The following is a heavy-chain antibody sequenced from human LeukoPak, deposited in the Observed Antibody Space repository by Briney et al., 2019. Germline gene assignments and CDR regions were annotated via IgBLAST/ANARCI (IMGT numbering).Heavy chain of an antibody. CDR1: GGSISSSSYY. Sequence: SETLSLTCTVSGGSISSSSYYWGWIRQPPGKGLEWIGSIYYSGSIYYNPSLQSRVTISVDTSKNQFSLKLCSVTAADTAVYYCARHLVWLQTGVDVWGKGTTVTVSS. J-gene: IGHJ6*04. V-gene: IGHV4-39*01. D-gene: IGHD5-24*01. CDR3: ARHLVWLQTGVDV. CDR2: IYYSGSI.